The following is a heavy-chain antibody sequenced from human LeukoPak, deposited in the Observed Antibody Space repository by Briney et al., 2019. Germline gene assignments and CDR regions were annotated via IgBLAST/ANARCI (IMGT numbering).Heavy chain of an antibody. CDR3: ARRKRYCSGGSCSNPYYYYYGMDV. CDR1: GGSISSGGYY. D-gene: IGHD2-15*01. Sequence: SETLSLTCTVSGGSISSGGYYWSWIRQHPGKGLEWIGYIYYSGSTYYNPSLKSRVTISVDTSKNQFSLKLSSVTAADTAVYYYARRKRYCSGGSCSNPYYYYYGMDVWGQGATVTVSS. J-gene: IGHJ6*02. V-gene: IGHV4-31*03. CDR2: IYYSGST.